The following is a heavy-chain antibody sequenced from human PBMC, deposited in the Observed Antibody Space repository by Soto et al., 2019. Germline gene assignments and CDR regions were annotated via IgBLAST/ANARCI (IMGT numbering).Heavy chain of an antibody. CDR1: GGSMIAYY. J-gene: IGHJ4*02. V-gene: IGHV4-59*01. CDR2: TYYSGST. Sequence: VQLQESGPRLVKPSETLSLTCTVSGGSMIAYYWNWMRQPPGKGLQWIWYTYYSGSTTYNPSLTSRVTISVDSSKHQFSLKLDSVTPADTAVYYCARVRGTAGKRYFDYWGPGTLVTVSS. D-gene: IGHD6-13*01. CDR3: ARVRGTAGKRYFDY.